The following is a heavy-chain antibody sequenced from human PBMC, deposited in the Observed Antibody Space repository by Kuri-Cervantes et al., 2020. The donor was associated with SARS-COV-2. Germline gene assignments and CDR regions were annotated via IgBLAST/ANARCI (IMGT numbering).Heavy chain of an antibody. J-gene: IGHJ4*02. V-gene: IGHV3-23*01. CDR1: GFTFDKYA. CDR3: AKGNPTYNWNRFGYFDY. Sequence: GGSLRLPCAASGFTFDKYAMGWVRQAPGKGLEWVSVISGVGAHMYYADFVRGRFTISRDNSKNTLYLQMNSLRAEDTAVYYCAKGNPTYNWNRFGYFDYWGQGTLVTVSS. D-gene: IGHD1-20*01. CDR2: ISGVGAHM.